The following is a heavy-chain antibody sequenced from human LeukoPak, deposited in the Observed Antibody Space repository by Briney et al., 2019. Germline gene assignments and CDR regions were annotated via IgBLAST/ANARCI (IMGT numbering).Heavy chain of an antibody. J-gene: IGHJ4*02. CDR2: IYYSGST. CDR1: GGSISSGGYY. V-gene: IGHV4-31*03. CDR3: ARVPMVRGGIDY. D-gene: IGHD3-10*01. Sequence: SETLSLTCTVSGGSISSGGYYWSWIRQHPGKGLEWIGYIYYSGSTYYNPSLKSRVTISVDTSKNQFSLKLSSVTAADTAVCYCARVPMVRGGIDYWGQGTLVAVSS.